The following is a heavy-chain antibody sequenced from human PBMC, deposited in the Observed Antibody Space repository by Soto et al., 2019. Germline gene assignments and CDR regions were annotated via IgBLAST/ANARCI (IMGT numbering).Heavy chain of an antibody. CDR1: GFTFSSYG. CDR2: ISYDGRNE. CDR3: SKLYGSGSYVPYGHY. D-gene: IGHD3-10*01. V-gene: IGHV3-30*18. Sequence: PGGSLRLSCAASGFTFSSYGMHWVRQAPGKGLEWVAVISYDGRNEYYADSVKGRFTISRDKSKSALYLQMNSLRAEDTALYYCSKLYGSGSYVPYGHYWGQGTLVTVSS. J-gene: IGHJ4*02.